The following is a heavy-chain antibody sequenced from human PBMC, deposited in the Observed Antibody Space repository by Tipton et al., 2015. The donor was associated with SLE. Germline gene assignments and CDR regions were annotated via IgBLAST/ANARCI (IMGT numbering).Heavy chain of an antibody. J-gene: IGHJ2*01. Sequence: TLSLTCPVSGDSISFYYWTWIRQPPGKGLEWIGHVHHSVSTNYNPSLRSRITISVDTSKNQFSLKMSSVTAADTAVYYCARGREWVENYGSGSYRTHQYLDLWGRGPLVTVSS. V-gene: IGHV4-59*01. D-gene: IGHD3-10*01. CDR1: GDSISFYY. CDR2: VHHSVST. CDR3: ARGREWVENYGSGSYRTHQYLDL.